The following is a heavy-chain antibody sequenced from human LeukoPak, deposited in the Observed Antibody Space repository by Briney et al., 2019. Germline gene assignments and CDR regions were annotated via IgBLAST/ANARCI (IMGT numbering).Heavy chain of an antibody. Sequence: SETLSLTCTVSGGSISSYFWSWTRQPPGKGLEWIGYIYSSGSTNYNPSLKSRVTTSVDTSKNQFSLKLSSVTAADTAVYYCARDGGYCSSTSCGDWFDPWGQGTLVTVSS. CDR2: IYSSGST. CDR1: GGSISSYF. D-gene: IGHD2-2*01. V-gene: IGHV4-59*01. J-gene: IGHJ5*02. CDR3: ARDGGYCSSTSCGDWFDP.